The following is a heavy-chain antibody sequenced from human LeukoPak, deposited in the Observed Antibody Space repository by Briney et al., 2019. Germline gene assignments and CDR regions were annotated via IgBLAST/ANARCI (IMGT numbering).Heavy chain of an antibody. CDR2: ISSSSSYI. V-gene: IGHV3-21*04. Sequence: GGSLRLSCAASGFTFSSYSMNWVRQAPGKGLEWVSSISSSSSYIYYADSVKGRFTISRDNAKNSLYLQMNSLRAEDMALYYCAKDINEIMGAGIDYWGQGTLVTVSS. D-gene: IGHD1-26*01. J-gene: IGHJ4*02. CDR1: GFTFSSYS. CDR3: AKDINEIMGAGIDY.